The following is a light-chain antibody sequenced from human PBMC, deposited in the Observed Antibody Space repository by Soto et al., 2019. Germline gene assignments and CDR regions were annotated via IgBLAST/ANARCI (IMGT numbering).Light chain of an antibody. J-gene: IGKJ1*01. CDR3: QESNILPRP. Sequence: ESVRTQYNATLSVAPGERATLSCRASQRVNFNLAWYQQTPGQAPRLLIYGASTRATGFPARFSGFGSRTEFTLTIYSLQSEDFAVYYCQESNILPRPFGEGTKVDI. CDR2: GAS. V-gene: IGKV3-15*01. CDR1: QRVNFN.